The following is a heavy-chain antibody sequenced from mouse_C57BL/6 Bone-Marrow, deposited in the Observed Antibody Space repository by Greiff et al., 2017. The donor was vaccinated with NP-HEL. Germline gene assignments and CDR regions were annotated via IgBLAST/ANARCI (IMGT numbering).Heavy chain of an antibody. Sequence: VQLKQSGPGLVQPSQSLSITCTVSGFSLTSYGVHWVRQSPGKGLEWLGVIWSGGSTDYNAAFISRLSISKDNSKSQVFFKMNSLQADDTAIYYCARHYDYDENYAMDYWGQGTSVTVSS. J-gene: IGHJ4*01. V-gene: IGHV2-2*01. D-gene: IGHD2-4*01. CDR2: IWSGGST. CDR3: ARHYDYDENYAMDY. CDR1: GFSLTSYG.